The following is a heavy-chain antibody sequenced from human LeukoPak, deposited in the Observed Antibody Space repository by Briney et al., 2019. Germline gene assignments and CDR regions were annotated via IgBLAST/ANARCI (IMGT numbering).Heavy chain of an antibody. D-gene: IGHD2-21*01. CDR3: AKKKVDVVGNQYYYYYGLDV. CDR1: GGSFSGYS. J-gene: IGHJ6*02. CDR2: INHSGIN. Sequence: SETLSLTCAFYGGSFSGYSLTWIRQPPGKGLEWIGEINHSGINHFNPSLKSRVTISADTSKKQVFLNLSAVTAADTAVYYCAKKKVDVVGNQYYYYYGLDVWGQGATVTVSS. V-gene: IGHV4-34*01.